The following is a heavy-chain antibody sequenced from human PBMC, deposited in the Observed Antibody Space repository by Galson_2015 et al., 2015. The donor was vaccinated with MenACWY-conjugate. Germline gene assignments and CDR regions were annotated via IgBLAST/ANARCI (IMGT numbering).Heavy chain of an antibody. J-gene: IGHJ2*01. D-gene: IGHD1/OR15-1a*01. V-gene: IGHV3-13*01. CDR2: IGVGADT. Sequence: SLRLSCAASGFTFSTYDMHWVRQAPGEGLEWVSAIGVGADTYYSDSVRGRFTISRENAKNSLYLQMNSLTAGDTAVYYCVTEGRSSAWNNWYFDRWGRGTLVTVSA. CDR1: GFTFSTYD. CDR3: VTEGRSSAWNNWYFDR.